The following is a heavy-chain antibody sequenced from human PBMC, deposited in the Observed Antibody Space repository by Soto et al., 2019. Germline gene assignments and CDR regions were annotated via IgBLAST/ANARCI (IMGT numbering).Heavy chain of an antibody. CDR3: TRAWDKGYSDGPTYGMDV. D-gene: IGHD5-18*01. CDR2: IRSKANSYAT. CDR1: GFTFSGSA. J-gene: IGHJ6*02. Sequence: GGSLRLSCAASGFTFSGSAMHWVRQASGKGLEWVGRIRSKANSYATAYAASVKGRFTISRDDSKNTAYLQMNSLKTEDTAVYYCTRAWDKGYSDGPTYGMDVWGQGTTLTVSS. V-gene: IGHV3-73*01.